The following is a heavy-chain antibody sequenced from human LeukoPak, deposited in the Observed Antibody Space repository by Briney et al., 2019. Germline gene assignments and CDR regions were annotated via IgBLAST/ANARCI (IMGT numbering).Heavy chain of an antibody. CDR1: GGSISNYY. J-gene: IGHJ3*02. CDR3: ARGHLSYYGSGSYLAAFDI. Sequence: SGTLSLTCTVSGGSISNYYWSWIRQPPGKGLEWIGEINHSGSTNYNPSLKSRVTISVDTSKNQFSLKLSSVTAADTAVYYCARGHLSYYGSGSYLAAFDIWGQGTMVTVSS. V-gene: IGHV4-34*01. D-gene: IGHD3-10*01. CDR2: INHSGST.